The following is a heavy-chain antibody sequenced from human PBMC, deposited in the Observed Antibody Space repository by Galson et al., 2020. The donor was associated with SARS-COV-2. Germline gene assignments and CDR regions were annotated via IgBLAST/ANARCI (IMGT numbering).Heavy chain of an antibody. CDR3: ARDGGIWFGELPGDY. V-gene: IGHV3-33*01. CDR1: GFTFSSYG. Sequence: GGSLRLSCAASGFTFSSYGMHWVRQAPGKGLEWVAVIWYDGSNKYYADSVKGRFTISRDNSKNTLYLQMNSLRAEDTAVYYCARDGGIWFGELPGDYWGQGTLVTVSS. J-gene: IGHJ4*02. D-gene: IGHD3-10*01. CDR2: IWYDGSNK.